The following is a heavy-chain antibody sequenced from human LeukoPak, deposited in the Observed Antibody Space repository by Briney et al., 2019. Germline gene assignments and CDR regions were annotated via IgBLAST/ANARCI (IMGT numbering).Heavy chain of an antibody. J-gene: IGHJ6*03. CDR1: GFTFSSYW. D-gene: IGHD2-21*02. CDR2: ISGSGGST. CDR3: AKVHRHIVVVTTTYYYYYMDV. V-gene: IGHV3-23*01. Sequence: GGSLRLSCAASGFTFSSYWMSWVRQAPGKGLEWVSAISGSGGSTYYADSVKGRFTISRDNSKNTLYLQMNSLRAEDTAVYYCAKVHRHIVVVTTTYYYYYMDVWGKGTTVTISS.